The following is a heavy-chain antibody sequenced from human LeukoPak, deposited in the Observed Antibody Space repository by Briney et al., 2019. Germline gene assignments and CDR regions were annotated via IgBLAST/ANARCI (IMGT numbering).Heavy chain of an antibody. Sequence: GGSLRLSCAASGFTFSSYSMNWVRQAPGKGLEWVSSISSSSSYIYYADSVKGRFTISRDNAKNSLYLQTNSLRAEDTAVYYCAREAWGSSGWSDGDYWGQGTLVTVSS. V-gene: IGHV3-21*01. CDR1: GFTFSSYS. D-gene: IGHD6-19*01. J-gene: IGHJ4*02. CDR2: ISSSSSYI. CDR3: AREAWGSSGWSDGDY.